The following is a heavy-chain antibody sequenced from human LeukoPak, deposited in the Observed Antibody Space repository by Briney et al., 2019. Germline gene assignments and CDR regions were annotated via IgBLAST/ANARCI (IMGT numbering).Heavy chain of an antibody. J-gene: IGHJ3*02. V-gene: IGHV4-59*11. CDR2: IYYSGT. Sequence: SETLSLTCTVSGGSLSSHHWSWIRQPPGMGLEWIGHIYYSGTNYNPSLKSRVTMSLDTSKNQISLKMRSVTAADTAVYYCARDLSGRAFDIWGQGTLVTVSS. CDR3: ARDLSGRAFDI. D-gene: IGHD2-15*01. CDR1: GGSLSSHH.